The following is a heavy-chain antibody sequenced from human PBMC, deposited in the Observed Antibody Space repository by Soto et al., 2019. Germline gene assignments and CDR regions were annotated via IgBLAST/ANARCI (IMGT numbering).Heavy chain of an antibody. CDR1: GFTFSDHY. CDR3: VRGRHIVRIYMDV. Sequence: GGSLRLSCAASGFTFSDHYMTWIRQAPGRGPECISYVSSSGSTIDYAGSVRGRFTISRDNAKNSLYLQMNSLRAEDTAVYYCVRGRHIVRIYMDVWGKGTAVTVSS. J-gene: IGHJ6*03. CDR2: VSSSGSTI. D-gene: IGHD2-8*01. V-gene: IGHV3-11*01.